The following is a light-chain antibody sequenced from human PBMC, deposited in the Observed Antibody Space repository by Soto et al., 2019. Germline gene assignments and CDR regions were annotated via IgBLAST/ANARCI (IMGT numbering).Light chain of an antibody. CDR3: QQYNSYSCT. CDR1: QDISVR. J-gene: IGKJ1*01. CDR2: AAS. V-gene: IGKV1D-16*01. Sequence: DIRMTQSPSTLSASVGDRVTLTCRASQDISVRLGWFQQKPGKAPRLLIYAASTLQSGVPARFSGSGYGTEITLTISSLKAEDFATYCCQQYNSYSCTFGQGTKVDIK.